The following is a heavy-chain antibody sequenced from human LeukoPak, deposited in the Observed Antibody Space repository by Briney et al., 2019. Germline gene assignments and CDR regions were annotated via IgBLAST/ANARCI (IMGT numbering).Heavy chain of an antibody. D-gene: IGHD1-14*01. CDR1: GGSISSSSYY. CDR3: ARQRLRPEYDAFDI. V-gene: IGHV4-61*05. CDR2: IYYSGST. J-gene: IGHJ3*02. Sequence: KPSETLSLTCTVSGGSISSSSYYWSWIRQPPGKGLEWIGYIYYSGSTNYNPSLKSRVTISVDTSKNQFSLKPSSVTAADTAVYYCARQRLRPEYDAFDIWGQGTMVTVSS.